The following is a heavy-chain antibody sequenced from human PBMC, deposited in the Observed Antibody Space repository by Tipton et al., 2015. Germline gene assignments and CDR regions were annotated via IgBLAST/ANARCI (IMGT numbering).Heavy chain of an antibody. D-gene: IGHD1-26*01. Sequence: SLRLSCAASGFTFSDSPIHWVRRASGRGLEWVGRIRSKAKGYATAYAASVKGRFTVSRDDSRNTAYLQMNSLKTEDTAVYYCARDYSGAYWRFDYWGQGTLVTVSS. CDR1: GFTFSDSP. CDR3: ARDYSGAYWRFDY. J-gene: IGHJ4*02. CDR2: IRSKAKGYAT. V-gene: IGHV3-73*01.